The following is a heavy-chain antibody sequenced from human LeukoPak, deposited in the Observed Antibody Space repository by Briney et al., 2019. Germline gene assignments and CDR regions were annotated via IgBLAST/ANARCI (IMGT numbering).Heavy chain of an antibody. CDR2: ISDDGSTT. J-gene: IGHJ6*01. CDR1: AFTFISNG. Sequence: GRSLSPSRSAVAFTFISNGTGWGRQDPGKGLEWGVVISDDGSTTNSAESVKGRFTITRDNSKIPLYLQMNSLRADDTAVYYCTKNPLGYDRRGNRFDHYGLVVGGEGPTVTVSS. V-gene: IGHV3-30*18. CDR3: TKNPLGYDRRGNRFDHYGLVV. D-gene: IGHD3-22*01.